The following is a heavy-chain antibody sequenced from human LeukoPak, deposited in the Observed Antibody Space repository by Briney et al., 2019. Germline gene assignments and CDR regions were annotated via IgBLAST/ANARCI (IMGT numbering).Heavy chain of an antibody. CDR1: GFTFDDYA. D-gene: IGHD1-26*01. V-gene: IGHV3-9*03. CDR3: AKDSGGSYYYFDG. J-gene: IGHJ4*02. Sequence: GGSLRLSCAASGFTFDDYALHWVRQGPGQGLEWVSGISWNSGSIGYADSVKGRLTISRDNAKNYLYLQMNRLRAEDMALYYCAKDSGGSYYYFDGWSQGTLVTVSS. CDR2: ISWNSGSI.